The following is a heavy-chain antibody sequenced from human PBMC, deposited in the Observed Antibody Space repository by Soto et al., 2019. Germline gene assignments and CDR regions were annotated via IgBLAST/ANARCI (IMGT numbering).Heavy chain of an antibody. V-gene: IGHV1-18*01. J-gene: IGHJ6*02. Sequence: GPVKVSCKASGYTFTSYGISWVRQAPGQGLEWMGWISAYNGNTNYAQKLQGRVTMTTDTSTSTAYMELRSLRSDDTAVYYCARDRDIVLVPAAIHGMDVWGQGTTVTVSS. CDR2: ISAYNGNT. D-gene: IGHD2-2*02. CDR1: GYTFTSYG. CDR3: ARDRDIVLVPAAIHGMDV.